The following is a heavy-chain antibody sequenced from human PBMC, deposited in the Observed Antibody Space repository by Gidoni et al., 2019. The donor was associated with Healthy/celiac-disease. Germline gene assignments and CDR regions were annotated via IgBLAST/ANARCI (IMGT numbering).Heavy chain of an antibody. D-gene: IGHD2-2*01. CDR1: GGSISSSRYY. Sequence: QLQLQESGPGLVKPSETLSLTCTVSGGSISSSRYYWGWIRQPPGKGLEWIGSIYYSGSTYYNPSLKSRVTISVDTSKNQFSLKLSSVTAADTAVYYCARHHPGIVVVPAAIYWFDPWGQGTLVTVSS. J-gene: IGHJ5*02. CDR3: ARHHPGIVVVPAAIYWFDP. CDR2: IYYSGST. V-gene: IGHV4-39*01.